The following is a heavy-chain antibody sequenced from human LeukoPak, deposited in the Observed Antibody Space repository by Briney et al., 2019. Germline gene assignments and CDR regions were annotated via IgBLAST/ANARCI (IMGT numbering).Heavy chain of an antibody. CDR1: GFTFSSNY. CDR2: SYSGGST. V-gene: IGHV3-53*01. Sequence: GGSLRLSCAASGFTFSSNYMSWVRQAPGKGLEWVSVSYSGGSTYYSDSVKGRCTISRDNSKNTLYLQMNSLRAEDTAVYYCASPLSYYYDSSGYPHSGDAFDIWGQGTMVTVSS. J-gene: IGHJ3*02. CDR3: ASPLSYYYDSSGYPHSGDAFDI. D-gene: IGHD3-22*01.